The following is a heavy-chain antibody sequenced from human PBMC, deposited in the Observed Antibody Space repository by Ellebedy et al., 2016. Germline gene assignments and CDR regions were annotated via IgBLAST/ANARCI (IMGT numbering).Heavy chain of an antibody. Sequence: SVKVSCXASGGTFSSYAISWVRQAPGQGLEWMGGIIPIFGTANYAQKFQGRVTITADESTSTAYMEVRNLKFDDTAVFYCARDERGVAAGSLGYFDYWGQGTLVTVSS. D-gene: IGHD6-13*01. J-gene: IGHJ4*02. V-gene: IGHV1-69*13. CDR3: ARDERGVAAGSLGYFDY. CDR2: IIPIFGTA. CDR1: GGTFSSYA.